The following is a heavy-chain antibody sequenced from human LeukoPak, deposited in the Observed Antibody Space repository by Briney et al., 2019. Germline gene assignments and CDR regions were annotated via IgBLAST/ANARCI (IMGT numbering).Heavy chain of an antibody. CDR1: GFTLSSYW. J-gene: IGHJ6*04. D-gene: IGHD3-10*01. V-gene: IGHV3-74*01. CDR2: INSDGSST. CDR3: ARSITMVRGVNFYYYGMTS. Sequence: GGSLRLSCAASGFTLSSYWMHWVRQAPGKGLVWVSRINSDGSSTSYADSVKGRFTISRDNAKNTLYLQMNSLRAEDTAVYYCARSITMVRGVNFYYYGMTSGAKGPRSPSPQ.